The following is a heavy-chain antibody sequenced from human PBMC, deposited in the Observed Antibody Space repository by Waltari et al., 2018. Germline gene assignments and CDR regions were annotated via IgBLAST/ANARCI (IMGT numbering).Heavy chain of an antibody. D-gene: IGHD1-26*01. Sequence: EVQLVESGGGLVQPGGSLRLSCAASGFTFIRYRMNLVRPATGKGLGWVSYISSSSSTIYYADSVKGRFTISRDNAKNSLYLQMNSLRAEDTAVYYCAAPPGINAEWELGYWGQGTLVTVSS. CDR3: AAPPGINAEWELGY. V-gene: IGHV3-48*01. J-gene: IGHJ4*02. CDR1: GFTFIRYR. CDR2: ISSSSSTI.